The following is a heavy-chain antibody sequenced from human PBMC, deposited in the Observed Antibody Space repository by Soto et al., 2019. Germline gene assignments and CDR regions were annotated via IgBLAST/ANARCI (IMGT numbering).Heavy chain of an antibody. Sequence: PSDTLSLTCAVSGGSMRGYFWSWIRQSPGKGLEWIGEINDSGSTYYNPSFKSRLTISVDTSKNQFSLKLTSVTAADTAVYYCARGRPGRSSGWYDYWGQGTLVTVSS. V-gene: IGHV4-34*01. J-gene: IGHJ4*02. D-gene: IGHD6-19*01. CDR3: ARGRPGRSSGWYDY. CDR1: GGSMRGYF. CDR2: INDSGST.